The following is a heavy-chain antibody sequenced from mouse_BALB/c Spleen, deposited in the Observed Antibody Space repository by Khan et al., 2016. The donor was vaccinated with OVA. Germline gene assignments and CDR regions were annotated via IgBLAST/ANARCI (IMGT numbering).Heavy chain of an antibody. Sequence: VQLKQSGPGLVAPSQSLSITCTVSGFSLTSYGVHWVRQPPGKGLEWLGIIWAGGSTTYNSALMSRLSISKDNSKSQVFLKMNSRQTDDTAMYYCARDTTATPYWGQGTLVTVSA. D-gene: IGHD1-2*01. CDR2: IWAGGST. CDR3: ARDTTATPY. V-gene: IGHV2-9*02. J-gene: IGHJ3*01. CDR1: GFSLTSYG.